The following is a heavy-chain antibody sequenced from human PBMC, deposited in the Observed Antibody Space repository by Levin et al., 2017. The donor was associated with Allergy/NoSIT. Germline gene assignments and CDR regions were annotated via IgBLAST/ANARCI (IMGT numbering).Heavy chain of an antibody. CDR2: INDRGTT. V-gene: IGHV4-34*01. Sequence: SETLSLTCGVSGGSLKGFYWSWIRQSPGQGLEWIGEINDRGTTNYNPSLTSRLTISVDTSKNQFSLTLTSVTTADTAVYYGARIRHDTINKVSAPVFDVDVWGRGTTVTVSS. D-gene: IGHD2-8*01. J-gene: IGHJ6*04. CDR1: GGSLKGFY. CDR3: ARIRHDTINKVSAPVFDVDV.